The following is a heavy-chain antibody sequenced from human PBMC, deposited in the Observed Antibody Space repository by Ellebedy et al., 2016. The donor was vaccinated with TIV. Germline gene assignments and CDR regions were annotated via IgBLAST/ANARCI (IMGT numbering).Heavy chain of an antibody. D-gene: IGHD5-12*01. V-gene: IGHV3-15*01. CDR1: GFTFSNAW. CDR3: TTVGWLRLPGGY. CDR2: IKSKTDGGTT. Sequence: GESLKISXAASGFTFSNAWMSWVRQAPGKGLEWVGRIKSKTDGGTTDYAAPVKGRFTISRDDSKNTLYLQMNSLKTEDTAVYYCTTVGWLRLPGGYWGQGTLVTVSS. J-gene: IGHJ4*02.